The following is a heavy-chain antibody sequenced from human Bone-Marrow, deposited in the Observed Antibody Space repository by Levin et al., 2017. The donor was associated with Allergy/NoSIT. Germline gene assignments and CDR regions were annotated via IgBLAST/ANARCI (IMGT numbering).Heavy chain of an antibody. CDR1: GFTFSSYA. V-gene: IGHV3-30-3*01. D-gene: IGHD5-24*01. CDR3: ARGMGLQGLNWFDP. J-gene: IGHJ5*02. Sequence: HPGGSLRLSCAASGFTFSSYAMHWVRQAPGKGLEWVAVISYDGSNKYYADSVKGRFTISRDNSKNTLYLQMNSLRAEDTAVYYCARGMGLQGLNWFDPWGQGTLVTVSS. CDR2: ISYDGSNK.